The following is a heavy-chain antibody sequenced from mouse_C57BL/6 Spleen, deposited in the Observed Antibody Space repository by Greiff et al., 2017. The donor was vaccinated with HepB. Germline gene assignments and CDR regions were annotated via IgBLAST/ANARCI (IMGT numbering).Heavy chain of an antibody. V-gene: IGHV1-82*01. D-gene: IGHD2-5*01. CDR2: IYPGDGDT. Sequence: QVQLQQSGPELVKPGASVKISCKASGYALSSSWMNWVKQRPGKGLEWIGRIYPGDGDTNYNGKFKGKATLTADKSSSTAYMQLSSLTSEDSAVYFCARPFYYSNSMDYWGQGTSVTVSS. CDR1: GYALSSSW. J-gene: IGHJ4*01. CDR3: ARPFYYSNSMDY.